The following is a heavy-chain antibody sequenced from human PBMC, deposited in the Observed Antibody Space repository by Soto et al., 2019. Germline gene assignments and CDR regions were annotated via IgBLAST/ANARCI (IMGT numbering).Heavy chain of an antibody. D-gene: IGHD1-26*01. CDR1: GGSFSGYY. V-gene: IGHV4-34*01. CDR2: INHSGST. Sequence: SETLSLTCAVYGGSFSGYYWSWIRQPPGKGLEWIGEINHSGSTNYNPSLKSRVTISVDTSKNQFSLKLSSVTAADTAVYYCARPGAGARDYWGQGTLVTAPQ. CDR3: ARPGAGARDY. J-gene: IGHJ4*02.